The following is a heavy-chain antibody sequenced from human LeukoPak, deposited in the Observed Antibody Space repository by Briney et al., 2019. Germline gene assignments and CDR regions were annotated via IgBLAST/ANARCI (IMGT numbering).Heavy chain of an antibody. CDR2: IYYSGST. D-gene: IGHD3-3*01. V-gene: IGHV4-39*01. CDR1: GGSISSSSYY. CDR3: ARTRITIFGVVSGSFDY. J-gene: IGHJ4*02. Sequence: PSETLSFTCTVSGGSISSSSYYWGWIRQPPGKGLEWIGSIYYSGSTYYNPSLKSRVTISVDTSKNQFSLKLSSVTAADTAVYYCARTRITIFGVVSGSFDYWGQGTLVTVSS.